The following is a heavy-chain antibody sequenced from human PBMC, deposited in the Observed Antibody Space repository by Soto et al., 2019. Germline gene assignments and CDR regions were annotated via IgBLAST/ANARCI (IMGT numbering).Heavy chain of an antibody. CDR2: INPNSGGT. D-gene: IGHD3-22*01. V-gene: IGHV1-2*04. Sequence: GASVKVSCKASGYTFTGYYMHWVRQAPGQGLEWMGWINPNSGGTNYAQKFQGWVTMTRDTSISTAYMELSRLRSDDTAVYYCAKVGVVVIQYYFDYWGQGTLVTVSS. J-gene: IGHJ4*02. CDR1: GYTFTGYY. CDR3: AKVGVVVIQYYFDY.